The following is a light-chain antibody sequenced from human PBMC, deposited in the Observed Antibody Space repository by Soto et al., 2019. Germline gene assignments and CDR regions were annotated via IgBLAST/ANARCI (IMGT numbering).Light chain of an antibody. CDR1: QSVSSN. J-gene: IGKJ1*01. CDR3: QHYHNWPPWT. Sequence: EIVMTQSPATLSVSPGERATLSCRASQSVSSNLAWYQQKPAQAPRLLIYRASTRATGIPARFSGSGSGTDFTLTITSLQSEDFAVYYCQHYHNWPPWTFGQGTKVEIK. V-gene: IGKV3-15*01. CDR2: RAS.